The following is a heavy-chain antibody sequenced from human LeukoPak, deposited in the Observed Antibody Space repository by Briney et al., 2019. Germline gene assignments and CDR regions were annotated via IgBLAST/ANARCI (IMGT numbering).Heavy chain of an antibody. V-gene: IGHV1-24*01. D-gene: IGHD2/OR15-2a*01. CDR3: ATASMSKTPDFDY. CDR2: FDPEDGET. J-gene: IGHJ4*02. CDR1: GYTLTELS. Sequence: ASVKVSCKVSGYTLTELSIHLVRQAPGKGLEWMGGFDPEDGETIYAQKFQGRVTMTEDTSTDTAYMELSSLRSEDTAVYYCATASMSKTPDFDYWGQGTLVTVSS.